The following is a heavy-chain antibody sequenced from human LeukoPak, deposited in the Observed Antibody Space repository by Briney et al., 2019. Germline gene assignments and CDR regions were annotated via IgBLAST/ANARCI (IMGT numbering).Heavy chain of an antibody. CDR3: ARAVIGYCSGGSCYSASGWFDP. V-gene: IGHV4-39*07. J-gene: IGHJ5*02. Sequence: SETLSLTCTVSGGSISSSSYYWGWIRQPPGKGLEWIGSIYYSGSTYYNPSLKSRVTISVDTSKNQFSLKLSSVTAADTAVYYCARAVIGYCSGGSCYSASGWFDPWGKGTLVTVSS. D-gene: IGHD2-15*01. CDR1: GGSISSSSYY. CDR2: IYYSGST.